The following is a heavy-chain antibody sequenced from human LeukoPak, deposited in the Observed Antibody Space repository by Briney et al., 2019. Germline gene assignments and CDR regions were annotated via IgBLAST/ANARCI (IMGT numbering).Heavy chain of an antibody. CDR3: ARLRLRHYWYFDL. D-gene: IGHD5-12*01. V-gene: IGHV4-39*01. Sequence: SETLSLTCTVSGGSINSNSHNWGWIRQPAGTGFELIGSIYYSGTTNYNPSLNSRVTISIDTSKQQFSLQLNSATAADTAMYYCARLRLRHYWYFDLCGHGTLVTVSS. CDR1: GGSINSNSHN. CDR2: IYYSGTT. J-gene: IGHJ2*01.